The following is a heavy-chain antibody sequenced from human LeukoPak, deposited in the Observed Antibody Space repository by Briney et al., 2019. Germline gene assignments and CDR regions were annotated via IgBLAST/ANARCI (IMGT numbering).Heavy chain of an antibody. CDR2: ISYDGSNK. J-gene: IGHJ4*02. Sequence: SGRSLRLSCAASGFTFSSYAMPWVRQAPGKGLEWVAVISYDGSNKYYADSVKGRFTISRDNSKNTLYLQMNSLRAEDTAVYYCARGGQYGAIDYWGQGTLVTVSS. CDR3: ARGGQYGAIDY. V-gene: IGHV3-30-3*01. D-gene: IGHD4-17*01. CDR1: GFTFSSYA.